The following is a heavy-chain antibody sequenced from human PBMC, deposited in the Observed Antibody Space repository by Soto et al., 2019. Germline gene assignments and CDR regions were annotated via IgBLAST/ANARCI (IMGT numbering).Heavy chain of an antibody. CDR2: SSGSGGST. CDR3: AKDQVNYYDSSGPLSN. J-gene: IGHJ4*02. D-gene: IGHD3-22*01. V-gene: IGHV3-23*01. Sequence: QPGGSLRLSCAASGFTFSSYPMSWVRQAPGTGLEWVSASSGSGGSTYYADSVKGRFTISRDNSKNTLYLQMNSLRAEDTAVYYCAKDQVNYYDSSGPLSNWGQGTLVTVSS. CDR1: GFTFSSYP.